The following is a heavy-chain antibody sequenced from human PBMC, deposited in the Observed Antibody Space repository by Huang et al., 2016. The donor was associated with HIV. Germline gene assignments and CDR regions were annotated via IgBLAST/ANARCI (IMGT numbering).Heavy chain of an antibody. CDR3: ARGFYYHDSSGDPPPDAFDI. Sequence: QVQLVQSGAEVKKPGASVTVSCKASGYTFTSYDINWVRQATGQGLEWRGWMNPNSGNTGYAQKFQGRVTMTRNTSISTAYMELSSLRSEETAVYYCARGFYYHDSSGDPPPDAFDIWGQGTMVTVSS. CDR2: MNPNSGNT. D-gene: IGHD3-22*01. CDR1: GYTFTSYD. V-gene: IGHV1-8*01. J-gene: IGHJ3*02.